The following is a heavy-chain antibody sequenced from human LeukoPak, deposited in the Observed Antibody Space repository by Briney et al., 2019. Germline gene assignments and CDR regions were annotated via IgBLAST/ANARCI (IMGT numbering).Heavy chain of an antibody. CDR3: ARHTKWLQFDY. D-gene: IGHD5-24*01. CDR2: IIPIFGTA. Sequence: ASVKVSCKASGGTFSSYAISWVRQAPGQGLEWMGGIIPIFGTANYAQKFQGRVAITADESTSTAYMELSSLRSEDTAVYYCARHTKWLQFDYWGQGTLVTVSS. V-gene: IGHV1-69*13. CDR1: GGTFSSYA. J-gene: IGHJ4*02.